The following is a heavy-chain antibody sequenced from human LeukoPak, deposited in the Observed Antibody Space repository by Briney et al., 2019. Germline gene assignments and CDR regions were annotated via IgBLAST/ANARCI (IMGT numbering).Heavy chain of an antibody. V-gene: IGHV1-18*03. J-gene: IGHJ4*02. CDR3: AREAKDGYYPN. CDR2: ISAYNGNT. Sequence: ASVKVSCKASGYTFTSYGISWVRQAPGQGLEWMGWISAYNGNTNYAQKLQGRVTITRDTSASTAYMELSSLRSEDMAVYYCAREAKDGYYPNWGQGTLVTVPS. CDR1: GYTFTSYG. D-gene: IGHD3-10*01.